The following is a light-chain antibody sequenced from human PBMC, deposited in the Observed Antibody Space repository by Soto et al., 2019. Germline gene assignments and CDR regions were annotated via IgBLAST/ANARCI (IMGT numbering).Light chain of an antibody. Sequence: QSVLTQPASVSGSPGQSIAISCTGTSSDVGGYNYVSWYQQHPGKAPKLMIQDVSNRPSGVSDRFSGSKSGNTASLTISGLQAEDEADYCSSYTSSSTHVFGTGTKVTVL. V-gene: IGLV2-14*01. CDR3: SSYTSSSTHV. CDR2: DVS. CDR1: SSDVGGYNY. J-gene: IGLJ1*01.